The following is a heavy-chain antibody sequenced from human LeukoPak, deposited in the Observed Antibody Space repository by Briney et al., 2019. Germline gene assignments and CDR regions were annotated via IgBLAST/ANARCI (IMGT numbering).Heavy chain of an antibody. V-gene: IGHV1-69*06. Sequence: SVKVSCKTSGDILNKYGISWIRQAPGQGLEWMGRIIPIYGTSDHAEKFKDRVSIKADRSTGTAYMTLSGVRSEDTAVYYCMTEHYKVTVLSVEDGYNWFDTWGQGSLVTVSS. CDR2: IIPIYGTS. CDR1: GDILNKYG. J-gene: IGHJ5*02. CDR3: MTEHYKVTVLSVEDGYNWFDT. D-gene: IGHD5/OR15-5a*01.